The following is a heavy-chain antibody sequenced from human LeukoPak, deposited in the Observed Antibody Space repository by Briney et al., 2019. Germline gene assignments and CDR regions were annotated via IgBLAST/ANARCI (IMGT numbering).Heavy chain of an antibody. CDR2: ITGIGLHT. J-gene: IGHJ4*02. D-gene: IGHD4/OR15-4a*01. Sequence: PGGSLRLSCAASGFTFSSYAMNWVRQAPGKGLEWVSTITGIGLHTYYGDSVKGRFTISRDNSRNTVYLEMNSLRAEDTSFYYCAKGMRGPLNGGQGTLVTVSS. V-gene: IGHV3-23*01. CDR1: GFTFSSYA. CDR3: AKGMRGPLN.